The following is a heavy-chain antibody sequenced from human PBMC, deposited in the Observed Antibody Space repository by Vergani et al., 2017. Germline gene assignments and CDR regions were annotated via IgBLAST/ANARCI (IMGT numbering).Heavy chain of an antibody. D-gene: IGHD3-10*01. J-gene: IGHJ6*02. CDR2: ISWNSGSI. CDR1: GFTFDDYA. CDR3: AKDIFVGEGYYYYGMDV. V-gene: IGHV3-9*01. Sequence: EVQLVESGGGLVQPGRSLRLSCAASGFTFDDYAMHWVRQAPGKGLEWVSGISWNSGSIGYADSVKGRLTISRDKDKNSLYLQMNSLRAEDTALYYCAKDIFVGEGYYYYGMDVWGQGTTVTVSS.